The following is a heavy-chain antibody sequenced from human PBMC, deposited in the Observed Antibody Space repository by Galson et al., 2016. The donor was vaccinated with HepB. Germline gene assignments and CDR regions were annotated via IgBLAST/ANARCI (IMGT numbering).Heavy chain of an antibody. Sequence: SLRLSCAASGFTFSSYSMNWVRQAPGKGLEWVSSISSSSSYIYYADSVKGRFTISRDNAKNSLYLQINSLRAEDTAVYYCARGEIVGAIFDYWGQGTLVTVSS. V-gene: IGHV3-21*01. CDR2: ISSSSSYI. J-gene: IGHJ4*02. D-gene: IGHD1-26*01. CDR3: ARGEIVGAIFDY. CDR1: GFTFSSYS.